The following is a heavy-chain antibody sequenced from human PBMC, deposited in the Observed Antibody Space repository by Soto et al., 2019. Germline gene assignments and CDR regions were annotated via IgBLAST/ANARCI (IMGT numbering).Heavy chain of an antibody. V-gene: IGHV3-74*01. D-gene: IGHD2-21*01. CDR3: ARDGEGF. Sequence: GGSLRLSCGASGFTFSSNWMHWVRRVPGRGLVWVSRINTDGSTTNYVDSVEGRFTISRDNAKNTLYLQMNSLRVEDTAVYYCARDGEGFWGQGTLVTVSS. CDR2: INTDGSTT. J-gene: IGHJ4*02. CDR1: GFTFSSNW.